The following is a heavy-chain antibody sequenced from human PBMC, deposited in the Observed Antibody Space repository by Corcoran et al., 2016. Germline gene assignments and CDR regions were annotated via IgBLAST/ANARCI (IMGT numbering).Heavy chain of an antibody. Sequence: QVTLKESGPALVKPTQTLTLTCTFPGFSLTTGGMRVSWIRQPPGKALEWLARIVWDDDKYYKTSLRTRLTISKDTSKNQVVLTMTNVDPVDTATYYCARMGGDYGFDYWGQGVLVTGS. D-gene: IGHD3-16*01. J-gene: IGHJ4*02. CDR2: IVWDDDK. CDR1: GFSLTTGGMR. V-gene: IGHV2-70*04. CDR3: ARMGGDYGFDY.